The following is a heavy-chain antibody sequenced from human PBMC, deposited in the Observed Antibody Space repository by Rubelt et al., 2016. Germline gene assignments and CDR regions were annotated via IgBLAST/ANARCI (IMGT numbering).Heavy chain of an antibody. CDR1: GYTFTSYY. CDR2: IKPSAGST. V-gene: IGHV1-46*01. CDR3: AREVGATDL. Sequence: QVQLVQSGAEVKKPGASVKVSCKASGYTFTSYYMHWVRQAPGQGLEWVGVIKPSAGSTTYAQKFQGRLTMTRETSTSTVYMELSSLRSDDTALYYCAREVGATDLWGQGTLVTVSS. D-gene: IGHD1-26*01. J-gene: IGHJ4*02.